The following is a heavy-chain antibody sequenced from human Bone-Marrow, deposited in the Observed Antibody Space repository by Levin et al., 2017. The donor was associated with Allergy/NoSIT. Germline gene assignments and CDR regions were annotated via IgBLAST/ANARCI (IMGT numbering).Heavy chain of an antibody. CDR2: ISGSGTIT. V-gene: IGHV3-23*01. CDR3: AKEGLAVAGYYFDS. D-gene: IGHD6-19*01. Sequence: LSLTCAASGFTFSSYAMSWVHQAPGKGLEWVSSISGSGTITHYAESVKGRFTISRDISKNMLHLQMNSLRAEDTAIYFCAKEGLAVAGYYFDSWGQGTLVTVSS. J-gene: IGHJ4*02. CDR1: GFTFSSYA.